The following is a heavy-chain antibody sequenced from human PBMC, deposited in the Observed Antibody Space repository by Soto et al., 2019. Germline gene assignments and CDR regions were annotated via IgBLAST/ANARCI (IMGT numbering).Heavy chain of an antibody. J-gene: IGHJ4*02. D-gene: IGHD6-6*01. CDR3: ARLFLSSSSEYYFDY. Sequence: SETLSLTCTVSGGSISSYYWSWIRQPPGKGLEWIGYIYYSGSTNYNPSLKSRVTISVDTSKNQFSLKLSSVTAADTAVYYCARLFLSSSSEYYFDYWGQGTLVTVSS. CDR2: IYYSGST. CDR1: GGSISSYY. V-gene: IGHV4-59*08.